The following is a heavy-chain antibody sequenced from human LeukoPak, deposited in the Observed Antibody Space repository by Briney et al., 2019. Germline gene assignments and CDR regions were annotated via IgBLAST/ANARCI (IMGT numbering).Heavy chain of an antibody. CDR3: ARDLECSGSYYKGVCSDY. J-gene: IGHJ4*02. D-gene: IGHD1-26*01. V-gene: IGHV4-38-2*02. CDR2: IYHSGST. Sequence: PSETLSLTCTVSGYSISSGYYWGWIRQPPGKGLEWIGSIYHSGSTYYNPSLKSRVTISVDTSKNQFSLKLSSVTAADTAVYYCARDLECSGSYYKGVCSDYWGQGTLVTVSS. CDR1: GYSISSGYY.